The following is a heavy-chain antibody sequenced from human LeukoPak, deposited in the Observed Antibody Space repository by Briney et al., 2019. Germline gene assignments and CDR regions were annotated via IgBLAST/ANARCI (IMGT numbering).Heavy chain of an antibody. CDR1: GGSISSTSYY. J-gene: IGHJ5*02. CDR2: IYYSGSP. Sequence: ASETLSLTCTVSGGSISSTSYYWGWIRQPPGKGLEWIGSIYYSGSPYYNPSLKSRVTISVDTSKNHFSLTLSSVTAADTAVYYCARHTSKATRTNWFDHCGQGTPVTVSS. D-gene: IGHD5-24*01. V-gene: IGHV4-39*01. CDR3: ARHTSKATRTNWFDH.